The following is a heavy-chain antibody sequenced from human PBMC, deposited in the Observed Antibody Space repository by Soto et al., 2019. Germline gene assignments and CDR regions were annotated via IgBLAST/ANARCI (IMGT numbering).Heavy chain of an antibody. Sequence: GASVKVSCKASGYTFTSYWISWVRQMPGKGLEWMGRIDPSDSYTNYSPSFQGHVTISADKSISTAYLQWSSLKASDTAMYYCARRTYDSSGYPSGFDYWGQGTLVTVYS. D-gene: IGHD3-22*01. CDR3: ARRTYDSSGYPSGFDY. J-gene: IGHJ4*02. CDR2: IDPSDSYT. CDR1: GYTFTSYW. V-gene: IGHV5-10-1*01.